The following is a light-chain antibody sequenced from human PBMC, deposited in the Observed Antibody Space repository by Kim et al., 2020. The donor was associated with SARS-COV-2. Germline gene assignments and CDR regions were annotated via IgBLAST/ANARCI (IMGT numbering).Light chain of an antibody. CDR2: QDS. J-gene: IGLJ1*01. V-gene: IGLV3-1*01. Sequence: SYELTQPPSVSVSPGQTASITCSGDKLGDKYACWYQQKPGQSPVLVIYQDSKRSSGIPERFSGSNSGNTATLTISGTQAMDEADYYCQAWDSSTHYVFGT. CDR3: QAWDSSTHYV. CDR1: KLGDKY.